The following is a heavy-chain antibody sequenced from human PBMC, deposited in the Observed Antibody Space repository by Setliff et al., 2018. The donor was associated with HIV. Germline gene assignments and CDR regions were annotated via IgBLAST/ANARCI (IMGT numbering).Heavy chain of an antibody. J-gene: IGHJ4*02. CDR3: ARRIYGNNPYFDY. CDR2: IYYSGSA. CDR1: GDSIRTGAYY. V-gene: IGHV4-39*07. Sequence: SETLSLTCTGSGDSIRTGAYYWGWIRQPPGKGLEWIGSIYYSGSAYYNPSFKSRVTLSVDTSENQFSLRLSSVTAADTAIYYCARRIYGNNPYFDYWSQGTLVTVSS. D-gene: IGHD4-17*01.